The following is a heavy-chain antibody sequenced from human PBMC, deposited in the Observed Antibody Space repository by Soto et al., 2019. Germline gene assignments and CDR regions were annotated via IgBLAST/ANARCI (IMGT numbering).Heavy chain of an antibody. CDR1: GFTFISYA. D-gene: IGHD3-10*01. Sequence: QVQLVESGGGVVQPGRSLRLSCAASGFTFISYAMHWVRQAPGKGLEWVAVISFDGSTEDYADSVKGRFTISRDNSKNTVYLQMNSLRSEETAVYYCARSRHGSGSYTHFYYGLDVWGQGTTVTVSS. CDR2: ISFDGSTE. V-gene: IGHV3-30-3*01. J-gene: IGHJ6*02. CDR3: ARSRHGSGSYTHFYYGLDV.